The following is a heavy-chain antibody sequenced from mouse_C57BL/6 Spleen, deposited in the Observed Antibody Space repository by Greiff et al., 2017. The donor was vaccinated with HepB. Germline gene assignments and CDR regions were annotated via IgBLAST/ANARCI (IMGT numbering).Heavy chain of an antibody. CDR2: INPSSGYT. V-gene: IGHV1-4*01. Sequence: VQLQQSGAELARPGASVKMSCKASGYTFTSYTMHWVKQRPGQGLEWIGYINPSSGYTKYNQKFKDKATLTADKSSSTAYMQLSSLTAEDSAVYYCASNHWYFDVWGTGTTVTVSS. CDR1: GYTFTSYT. CDR3: ASNHWYFDV. J-gene: IGHJ1*03.